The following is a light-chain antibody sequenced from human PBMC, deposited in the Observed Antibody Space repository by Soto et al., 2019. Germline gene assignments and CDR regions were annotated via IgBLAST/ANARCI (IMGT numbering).Light chain of an antibody. CDR1: QSVSSSY. Sequence: EIVLTQSPGTLSLSPGERATLSCRASQSVSSSYLAWYQQKPGQAPGLLIYEASTRATGIPARFSGSGSGTDFTLTISSLEPEDFAGYYCQQRNDWPLTFGGGTKVDIK. V-gene: IGKV3D-20*02. CDR3: QQRNDWPLT. J-gene: IGKJ4*01. CDR2: EAS.